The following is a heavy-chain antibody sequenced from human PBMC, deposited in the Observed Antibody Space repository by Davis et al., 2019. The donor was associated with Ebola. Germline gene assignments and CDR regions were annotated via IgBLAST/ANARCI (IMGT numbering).Heavy chain of an antibody. Sequence: PGGSLRLSCAASGFTFTSYAMSWVRQAPGKGLEWVSGILLKSGRTGYADSVKGRFIISRDNAQNSLYLQMDSLRVEDTAFYYCGKDLLPGGLDSWGQGTLVTVSS. V-gene: IGHV3-9*01. D-gene: IGHD2-15*01. CDR2: ILLKSGRT. J-gene: IGHJ4*02. CDR3: GKDLLPGGLDS. CDR1: GFTFTSYA.